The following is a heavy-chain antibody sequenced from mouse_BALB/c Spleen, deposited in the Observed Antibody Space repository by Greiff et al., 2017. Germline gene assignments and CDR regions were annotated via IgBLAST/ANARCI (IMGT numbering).Heavy chain of an antibody. J-gene: IGHJ4*01. Sequence: QVQLQQSGPGILQPSQTLSLTCSFSGFSLSTSGMGVSWIRQPSGKGLEWLAHIYWDDDKRYNPSLKSRLTISKDTSRNQVFLKITSVDTADTATYYCARRGWYAMDYWGQGTSVTVSS. CDR3: ARRGWYAMDY. CDR1: GFSLSTSGMG. D-gene: IGHD2-3*01. V-gene: IGHV8-12*01. CDR2: IYWDDDK.